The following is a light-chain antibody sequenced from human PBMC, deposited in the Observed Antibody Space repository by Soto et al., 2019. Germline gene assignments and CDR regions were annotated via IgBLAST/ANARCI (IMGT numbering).Light chain of an antibody. J-gene: IGLJ1*01. V-gene: IGLV2-14*03. CDR1: SGDVSGYNY. Sequence: QSALTQPASMSGSPGQSITISCTGTSGDVSGYNYVSWYQQHPGKAPKLMIYEISNRPSGVSNRFSGSKSGNTASLTISGLQAEDEADYYCCSYASSSTLYVFGTGTKVTVL. CDR2: EIS. CDR3: CSYASSSTLYV.